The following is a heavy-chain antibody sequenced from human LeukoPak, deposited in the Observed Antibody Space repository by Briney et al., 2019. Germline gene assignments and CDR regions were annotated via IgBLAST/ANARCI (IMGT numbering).Heavy chain of an antibody. CDR1: GYSFTSCW. J-gene: IGHJ5*02. V-gene: IGHV5-51*01. Sequence: GESLKISCKGSGYSFTSCWIGWVRQMPGEGLEWMGIIYPGDSDTRYSPSFQGQVTISADKSISTAYLQWSSLKASDTAMYYCARQVSWELLEVDWFDPWGQGTLVTVSS. CDR2: IYPGDSDT. CDR3: ARQVSWELLEVDWFDP. D-gene: IGHD1-26*01.